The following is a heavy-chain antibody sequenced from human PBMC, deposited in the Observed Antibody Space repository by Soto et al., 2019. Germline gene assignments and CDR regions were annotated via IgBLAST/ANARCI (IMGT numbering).Heavy chain of an antibody. V-gene: IGHV1-46*01. CDR2: INPSGGST. D-gene: IGHD7-27*01. CDR1: GYTFTSYY. J-gene: IGHJ4*02. Sequence: QVQLVQSGAEVKKPGASVKVSCKASGYTFTSYYMHWVRQAPGQGLEWMGIINPSGGSTSYAQKLQGRVTMTRDTSTGTVDMELSSLRSEDTAVDYGARVDVSGEIAGDYWGQGTLVTVCS. CDR3: ARVDVSGEIAGDY.